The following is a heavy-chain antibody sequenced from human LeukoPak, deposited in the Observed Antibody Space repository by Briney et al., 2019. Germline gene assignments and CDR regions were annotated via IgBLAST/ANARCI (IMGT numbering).Heavy chain of an antibody. V-gene: IGHV3-23*01. CDR3: AKDQGYDILTGYEDYLDY. D-gene: IGHD3-9*01. CDR1: GFTFSSYA. Sequence: PGGSLRLSCAASGFTFSSYAMSWVRQAPGKGLEWVSAISGSGGSTYYADSVKGRFTISRDNSKNTLYLQMNGLRAEDTAVYYCAKDQGYDILTGYEDYLDYWGQGTLVTVSS. J-gene: IGHJ4*02. CDR2: ISGSGGST.